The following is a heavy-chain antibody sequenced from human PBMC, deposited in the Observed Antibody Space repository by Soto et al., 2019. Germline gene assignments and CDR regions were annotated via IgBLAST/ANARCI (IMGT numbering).Heavy chain of an antibody. D-gene: IGHD1-26*01. CDR2: ISSGSDFI. Sequence: EVQVVESGGGLVKPGGSLRLSCNFSFSMYSMDWVRQAPGKGLEWVASISSGSDFIKYADSVKGRFTISRDNTKNSVSLPMSSLRVEDTAMYYCTRDQGGSYDSWFDPWGRGTLVTVSS. J-gene: IGHJ5*02. CDR1: FSMYS. V-gene: IGHV3-21*06. CDR3: TRDQGGSYDSWFDP.